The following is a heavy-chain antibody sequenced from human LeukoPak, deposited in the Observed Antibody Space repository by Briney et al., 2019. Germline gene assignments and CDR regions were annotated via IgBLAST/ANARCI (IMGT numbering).Heavy chain of an antibody. D-gene: IGHD2-21*02. Sequence: SGPTLVKPTQTLTLTCTFSGFSLSTSGVGVGWIRQPPGKALEWLALIYWNDDKRYSPSLKSRLTITKDTSKNQVVLTMTNMDPVDTATYYCAHSGCGGDRLLYYFDYWGQGTLVTVSS. CDR2: IYWNDDK. V-gene: IGHV2-5*01. J-gene: IGHJ4*02. CDR3: AHSGCGGDRLLYYFDY. CDR1: GFSLSTSGVG.